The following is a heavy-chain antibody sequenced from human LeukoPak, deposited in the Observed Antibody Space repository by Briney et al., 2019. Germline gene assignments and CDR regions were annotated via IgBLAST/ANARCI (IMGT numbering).Heavy chain of an antibody. Sequence: GGSLRLSCAASRFTVSGNYMSWVRQAPGKGLEWVSVIYSGGTTYYADSVKGRFTISRDNSKNTLYLQMHSLRAEDTAVYYCARAPAGSGWYNYWGQGTLVTVSS. D-gene: IGHD6-19*01. V-gene: IGHV3-66*01. J-gene: IGHJ4*02. CDR3: ARAPAGSGWYNY. CDR2: IYSGGTT. CDR1: RFTVSGNY.